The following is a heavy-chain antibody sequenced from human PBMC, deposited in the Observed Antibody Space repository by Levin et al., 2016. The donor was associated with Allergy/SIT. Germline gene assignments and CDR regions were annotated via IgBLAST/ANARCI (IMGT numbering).Heavy chain of an antibody. V-gene: IGHV3-66*01. CDR1: GFPVSDNY. J-gene: IGHJ6*02. Sequence: GESLKISCAASGFPVSDNYMNWVRQAPGKGLEWVSVVYSSGSTYYADSVKGRFTISRDISKNTLYLQMNSLRAEDTAVYYCARKRDSLYYYYGMDLWGQGTTVTVSS. CDR3: ARKRDSLYYYYGMDL. D-gene: IGHD1-1*01. CDR2: VYSSGST.